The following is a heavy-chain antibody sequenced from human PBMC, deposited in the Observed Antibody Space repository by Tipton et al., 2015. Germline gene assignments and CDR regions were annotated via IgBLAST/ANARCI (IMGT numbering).Heavy chain of an antibody. D-gene: IGHD3-10*01. V-gene: IGHV3-23*01. CDR3: AKFRIGVIIFDY. CDR2: ISSSGGTT. Sequence: LRLSCAASGFTFSSSAMTWVRQSPGKGLEWVPTISSSGGTTYYADSVKGRFSISRDSSKSTVYLQMNSLRADDTAVYYCAKFRIGVIIFDYWGQGTLVTVSS. J-gene: IGHJ4*02. CDR1: GFTFSSSA.